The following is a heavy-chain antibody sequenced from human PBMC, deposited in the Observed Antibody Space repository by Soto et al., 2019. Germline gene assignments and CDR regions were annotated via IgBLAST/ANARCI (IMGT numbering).Heavy chain of an antibody. Sequence: SETLSLTCAVYGGSLSGYYWSWIRQPPGKGLEWIGEINHSGRNNYNPSLKSRVTIPVDTSQNQFSLKLSSVTAADTAVYYCPRGQVFVVRGVIIQWGQGTLVTVSS. CDR1: GGSLSGYY. J-gene: IGHJ4*02. V-gene: IGHV4-34*01. CDR2: INHSGRN. D-gene: IGHD3-10*01. CDR3: PRGQVFVVRGVIIQ.